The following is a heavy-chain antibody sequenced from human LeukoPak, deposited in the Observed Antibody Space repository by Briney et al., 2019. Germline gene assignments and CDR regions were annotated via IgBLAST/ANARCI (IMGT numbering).Heavy chain of an antibody. V-gene: IGHV3-23*01. J-gene: IGHJ3*02. CDR2: ISGSGGST. CDR1: GFTVSSSA. Sequence: VGSLRLSCAATGFTVSSSAMSWVGQAQGPGLHSVSAISGSGGSTYYADSVKGRFTISRDNSKNTLYLQMNSLRAEDTAVYYCAKDLWFGVPGAFDIWGQGTMVTVSS. D-gene: IGHD3-10*01. CDR3: AKDLWFGVPGAFDI.